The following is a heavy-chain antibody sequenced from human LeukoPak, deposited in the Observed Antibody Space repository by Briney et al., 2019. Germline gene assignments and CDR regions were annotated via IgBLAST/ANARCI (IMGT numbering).Heavy chain of an antibody. CDR1: GGSISAYL. CDR3: ARWRGDSIDY. D-gene: IGHD2-21*02. CDR2: ISINDST. Sequence: SETLSLTCTVSGGSISAYLWSWIRQPAGKGLEWIGRISINDSTMYNPSLTSRVTMSVDTSKNQFSLKLSSVTAADTAVYYCARWRGDSIDYWGQGTLVTVSS. V-gene: IGHV4-4*07. J-gene: IGHJ4*02.